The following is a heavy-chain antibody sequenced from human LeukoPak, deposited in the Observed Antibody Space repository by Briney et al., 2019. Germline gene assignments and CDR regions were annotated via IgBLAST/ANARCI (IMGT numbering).Heavy chain of an antibody. D-gene: IGHD5-18*01. Sequence: SETLSLTCTVSGGSISSYYWSWIRQPPGKGLEWIGYIYYSGSTYYNPSLKSRVTISVDTSKNQFSLKLSSVTAADTAVYYCAREMDTAMVMINWGQGTLVTVSS. V-gene: IGHV4-59*12. CDR1: GGSISSYY. CDR2: IYYSGST. CDR3: AREMDTAMVMIN. J-gene: IGHJ4*02.